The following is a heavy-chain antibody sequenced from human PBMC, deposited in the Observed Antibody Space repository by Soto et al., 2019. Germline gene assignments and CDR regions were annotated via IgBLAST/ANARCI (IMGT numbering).Heavy chain of an antibody. CDR3: ARDMEKGGGSEGFDY. CDR2: INPNSGGT. Sequence: SVKVSCKASGYTFTGYYMHWVRQAPGQGLEWMGWINPNSGGTKYPQKFQGRVTMTRDTSITTAYMSLTGLKSDDTAVYYCARDMEKGGGSEGFDYWGQGALVTVSS. CDR1: GYTFTGYY. V-gene: IGHV1-2*02. D-gene: IGHD2-15*01. J-gene: IGHJ4*02.